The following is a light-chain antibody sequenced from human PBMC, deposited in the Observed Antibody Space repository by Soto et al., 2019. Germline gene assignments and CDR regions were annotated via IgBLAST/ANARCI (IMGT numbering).Light chain of an antibody. Sequence: EIVFTQSPNTLTLAPAVRATFAWWASQSSGSNYLAWYQQKNGQAPRLLIYGASKRATGVPDRFSGSGYGAEFNLTINSLQSEDFATYYCQPYDSSSFTFGRGTKVDIK. J-gene: IGKJ4*01. V-gene: IGKV3-20*01. CDR3: QPYDSSSFT. CDR2: GAS. CDR1: QSSGSNY.